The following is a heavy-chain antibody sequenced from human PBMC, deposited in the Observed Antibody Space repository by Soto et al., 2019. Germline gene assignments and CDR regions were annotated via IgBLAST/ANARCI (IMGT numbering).Heavy chain of an antibody. CDR3: VRDTSPYSSGWHNRRFDY. D-gene: IGHD6-19*01. V-gene: IGHV3-15*07. Sequence: GGSLRLSCAASGFTFSNAWMNWVRQAPGKGLEWVGRIKSKANGETRDYAAPVKGRFTISRDDSKDTVYLQMNSLKTEDTAVYFCVRDTSPYSSGWHNRRFDYWG. CDR2: IKSKANGETR. CDR1: GFTFSNAW. J-gene: IGHJ4*01.